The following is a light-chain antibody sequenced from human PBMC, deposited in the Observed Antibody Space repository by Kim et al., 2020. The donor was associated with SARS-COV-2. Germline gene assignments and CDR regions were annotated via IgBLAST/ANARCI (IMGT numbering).Light chain of an antibody. CDR2: GAS. J-gene: IGKJ2*01. Sequence: SLSPGERATLSCRASQSVSSSYLAWYQQKPGQAPRLLIYGASSRATGIPDRFSGSGSGTDFTLTISRLEPEDFAVYYCQQYGSSYTFGQGTELEI. CDR1: QSVSSSY. V-gene: IGKV3-20*01. CDR3: QQYGSSYT.